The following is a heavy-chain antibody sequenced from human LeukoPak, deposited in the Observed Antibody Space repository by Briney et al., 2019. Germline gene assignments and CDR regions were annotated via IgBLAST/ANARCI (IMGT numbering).Heavy chain of an antibody. J-gene: IGHJ4*02. CDR3: ARTGCSSTSCYKYYFDY. Sequence: PGRSLRLSCAASGFTFSSYAMHWVRQAPGKGLEWVAVISYDGSNKYYADSVKSRFTISRDNSKNTLYLQMNSLRAEDTAVYYCARTGCSSTSCYKYYFDYWGQGTLVTVSS. CDR1: GFTFSSYA. V-gene: IGHV3-30*04. D-gene: IGHD2-2*02. CDR2: ISYDGSNK.